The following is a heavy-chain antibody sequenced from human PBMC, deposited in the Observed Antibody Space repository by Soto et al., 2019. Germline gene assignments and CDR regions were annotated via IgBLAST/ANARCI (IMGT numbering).Heavy chain of an antibody. J-gene: IGHJ4*02. Sequence: SVKVSSTAFEGTFSSYAISWVRKAPGQGLEWMGGIIPIFGTANYAQKFQGRVTITADESTSTAYMELSSLRSEDTAVYYCARDPGYSRYYFDYWGQGTLVTVAS. D-gene: IGHD6-13*01. V-gene: IGHV1-69*13. CDR1: EGTFSSYA. CDR3: ARDPGYSRYYFDY. CDR2: IIPIFGTA.